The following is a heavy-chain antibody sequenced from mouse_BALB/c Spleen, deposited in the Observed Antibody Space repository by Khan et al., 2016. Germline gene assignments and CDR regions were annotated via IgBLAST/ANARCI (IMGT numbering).Heavy chain of an antibody. Sequence: EVKLLESGGGLVQPGGSLKLSCAASGYDFSRYWMSWVRQAPGKGLEWIGEINPDSSTINYTPSLKDKFIISRDNAYNTPYLQMSKVRSEDTALYYGARLHYYDPLAYWGQGTLVTVSA. D-gene: IGHD1-2*01. V-gene: IGHV4-1*02. J-gene: IGHJ3*01. CDR1: GYDFSRYW. CDR2: INPDSSTI. CDR3: ARLHYYDPLAY.